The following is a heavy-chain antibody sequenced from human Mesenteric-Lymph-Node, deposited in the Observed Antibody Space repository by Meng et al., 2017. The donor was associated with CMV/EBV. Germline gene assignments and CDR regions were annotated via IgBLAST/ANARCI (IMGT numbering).Heavy chain of an antibody. CDR1: GFTFSSYA. Sequence: GESLKISCAASGFTFSSYAMTWVRQAPGKGLEWVSAITGSGGSTYYADSVKGRFTNSRDNSKNTLYLQMNSLRAEDTAVYYCAKEIPRNYDFWYWGQGTLVTVSS. V-gene: IGHV3-23*01. CDR3: AKEIPRNYDFWY. CDR2: ITGSGGST. D-gene: IGHD3-3*01. J-gene: IGHJ4*02.